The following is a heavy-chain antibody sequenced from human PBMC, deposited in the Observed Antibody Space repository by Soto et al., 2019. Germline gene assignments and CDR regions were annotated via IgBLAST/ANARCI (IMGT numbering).Heavy chain of an antibody. D-gene: IGHD4-4*01. CDR1: GGSFSGYH. V-gene: IGHV4-34*01. CDR3: ATFVGATTVTRGSPRDY. Sequence: VQLQQWGAGLLKPSETLSLTCAVYGGSFSGYHWSWFRQPPGKGLEWIGEINPSGSINYNPSLRSRVTISVDPSKNQFCLNLSSVTAADTAVYYCATFVGATTVTRGSPRDYWGQGTLVTVSS. J-gene: IGHJ4*02. CDR2: INPSGSI.